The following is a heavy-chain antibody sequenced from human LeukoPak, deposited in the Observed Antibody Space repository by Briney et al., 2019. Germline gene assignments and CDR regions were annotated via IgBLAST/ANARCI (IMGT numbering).Heavy chain of an antibody. J-gene: IGHJ4*02. CDR3: AIWGTGSFSDPAFDY. CDR1: GYTLTELT. CDR2: FDPEDGET. D-gene: IGHD1-26*01. V-gene: IGHV1-24*01. Sequence: ASVKVSCKVSGYTLTELTMHWVRQAPGKGLEWMGGFDPEDGETIYAQKFQGRVTMTEDTSTDTAYMELTSLTSEDTAVYYCAIWGTGSFSDPAFDYWGQGTLVTVSS.